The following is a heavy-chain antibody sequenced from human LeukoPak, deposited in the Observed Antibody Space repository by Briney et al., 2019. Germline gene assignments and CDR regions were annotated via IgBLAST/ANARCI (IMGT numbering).Heavy chain of an antibody. CDR2: ISSSCSTI. CDR3: ARDAADSSGYYYFDY. J-gene: IGHJ4*02. V-gene: IGHV3-11*01. CDR1: GFTFSDYY. D-gene: IGHD3-22*01. Sequence: GGSLRLSCAASGFTFSDYYMSWIRQAPGKGLEWVSYISSSCSTIYYADSVKGRFTISRDNAKNSLYLQMNSLRAKDTAVYYCARDAADSSGYYYFDYWGQGTLVTVSS.